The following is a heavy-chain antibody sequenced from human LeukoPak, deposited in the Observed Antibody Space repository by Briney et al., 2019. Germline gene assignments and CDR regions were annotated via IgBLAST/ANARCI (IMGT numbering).Heavy chain of an antibody. V-gene: IGHV4-30-4*08. J-gene: IGHJ3*02. Sequence: SETLSLTCAVSGYSISSGDYYWSWIRQPPGKGLEWIGYIYYSGSTYYNPSLKSRVTISVDTSKNQFSLKLSSVTAADTAVYYCARDARIFGADAFDIWGQGTMVTVSS. CDR2: IYYSGST. CDR1: GYSISSGDYY. D-gene: IGHD3-3*01. CDR3: ARDARIFGADAFDI.